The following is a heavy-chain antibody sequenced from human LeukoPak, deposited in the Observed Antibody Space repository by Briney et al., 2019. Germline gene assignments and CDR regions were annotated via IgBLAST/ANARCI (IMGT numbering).Heavy chain of an antibody. J-gene: IGHJ3*02. V-gene: IGHV1-69*13. CDR2: IIPIFGTA. Sequence: GASVKVSCKASGCTFTSYAISWARQAPGQGLEWMGGIIPIFGTANYAQKFQGRVTITSDESTSTAYMELSSLRSEDTAVYYCAREILETTDSVVVPAARYAFDIWGQGTMVTVSS. CDR3: AREILETTDSVVVPAARYAFDI. D-gene: IGHD2-2*01. CDR1: GCTFTSYA.